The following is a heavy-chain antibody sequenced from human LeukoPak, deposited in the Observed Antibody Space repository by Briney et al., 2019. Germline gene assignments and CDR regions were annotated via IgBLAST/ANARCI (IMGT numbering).Heavy chain of an antibody. D-gene: IGHD2/OR15-2a*01. CDR3: ARDRAGAQNWVWLDP. V-gene: IGHV3-66*02. CDR2: IYADGTT. J-gene: IGHJ5*02. Sequence: GGSLRLSCAASGFTVSNDYMAWVRQDPGKGLEWVSLIYADGTTFYTDSVKGRFTMSRDNFKNTLYLQMNSLRPEDTALFYCARDRAGAQNWVWLDPWGQGTLVTVSS. CDR1: GFTVSNDY.